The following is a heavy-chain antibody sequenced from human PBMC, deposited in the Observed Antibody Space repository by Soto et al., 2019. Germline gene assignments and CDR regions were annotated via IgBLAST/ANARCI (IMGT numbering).Heavy chain of an antibody. D-gene: IGHD6-13*01. CDR1: GGSFSGYY. J-gene: IGHJ6*02. Sequence: SETLSLTCAVYGGSFSGYYWSWIRQPPGKGLEWIGEINHSGSTNYNPSLKSRVTISVDTSKNQFSLKLSSVTAADTAVYYCARGRSIEAAGMPSAGVDVWGQGNTVTVSS. CDR2: INHSGST. V-gene: IGHV4-34*01. CDR3: ARGRSIEAAGMPSAGVDV.